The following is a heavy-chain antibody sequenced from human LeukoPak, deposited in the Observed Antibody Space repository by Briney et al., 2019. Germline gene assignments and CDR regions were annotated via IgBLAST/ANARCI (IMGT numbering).Heavy chain of an antibody. CDR1: GFSFSDHY. V-gene: IGHV3-11*06. CDR2: IGISSGNT. J-gene: IGHJ4*01. CDR3: ARDHRYAFDN. Sequence: GGSLRLSCAASGFSFSDHYMDWVRLAPGKGLEWISYIGISSGNTKYADSVKGRFTISRDKARNSLYLQMNSLRVEDTAMYYCARDHRYAFDNWGHGTLVTVSS. D-gene: IGHD5-12*01.